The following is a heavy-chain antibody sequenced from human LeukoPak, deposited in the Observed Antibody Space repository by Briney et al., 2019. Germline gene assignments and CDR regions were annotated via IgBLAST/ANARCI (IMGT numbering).Heavy chain of an antibody. Sequence: ASVKVSCKASGYTFTSYDINWVRQATGQGLEWMGWMNPNSGNTDYAQKFQGRVTMTRNTSISTAYMELSSLRSEDTAVYYCARGCWSYYDFWSGYYLNYYYYYMDVWGKGTTVTVSS. J-gene: IGHJ6*03. D-gene: IGHD3-3*01. CDR2: MNPNSGNT. CDR3: ARGCWSYYDFWSGYYLNYYYYYMDV. CDR1: GYTFTSYD. V-gene: IGHV1-8*01.